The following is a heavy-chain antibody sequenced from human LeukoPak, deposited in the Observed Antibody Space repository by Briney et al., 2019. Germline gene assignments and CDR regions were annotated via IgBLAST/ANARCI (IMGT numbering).Heavy chain of an antibody. CDR3: ARGGLTIFGVVINWFDP. CDR1: GYTFIGYY. CDR2: INPNSGGT. Sequence: ASVKVSCKASGYTFIGYYMHWVRQAPGQGLEWMGRINPNSGGTNYAQKFQGRVTMTRDTSISTAYMELSRLRSDDTAVYYCARGGLTIFGVVINWFDPWGQGTLVTVSS. D-gene: IGHD3-3*01. V-gene: IGHV1-2*06. J-gene: IGHJ5*02.